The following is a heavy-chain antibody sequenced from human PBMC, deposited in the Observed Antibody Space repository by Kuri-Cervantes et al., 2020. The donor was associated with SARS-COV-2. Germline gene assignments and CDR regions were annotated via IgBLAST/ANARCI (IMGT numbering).Heavy chain of an antibody. CDR3: AKDPSPYSVLLWFGEFGFDY. Sequence: GESLKISCAASGFTFSSYGMHWVCQAPGKGLEWVAFIRYDGSNKYYADSVKGRFTISRDNSKNTLYLQMNSLRAEDTAVYYCAKDPSPYSVLLWFGEFGFDYWGQGTLVTVSS. CDR2: IRYDGSNK. D-gene: IGHD3-10*01. CDR1: GFTFSSYG. J-gene: IGHJ4*02. V-gene: IGHV3-30*02.